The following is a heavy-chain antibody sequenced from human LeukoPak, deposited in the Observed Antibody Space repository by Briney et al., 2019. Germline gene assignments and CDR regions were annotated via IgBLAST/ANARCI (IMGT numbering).Heavy chain of an antibody. CDR1: GFTFSSYS. Sequence: GGSLRLSCAASGFTFSSYSMNWVRQAPGKGLEWVSSISSSSSYIYYADSVKGRFTISRDNAKNSLYLQMNSLRAEDTAVYYCARVGYDSSGYLDYWGQGTLVTVSS. CDR2: ISSSSSYI. CDR3: ARVGYDSSGYLDY. V-gene: IGHV3-21*01. D-gene: IGHD3-22*01. J-gene: IGHJ4*02.